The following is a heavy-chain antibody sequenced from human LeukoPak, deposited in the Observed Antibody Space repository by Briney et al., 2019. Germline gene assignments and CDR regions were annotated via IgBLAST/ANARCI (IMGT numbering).Heavy chain of an antibody. CDR2: LNTHSGGT. CDR1: GYTFTGHY. Sequence: ASVKVSCKASGYTFTGHYIHWVRQAPGQGLEWMGWLNTHSGGTGYAQKFQGRVTMTRDTSISTAYLELSRLRSDDTSVYYCARGARVDATAGGWFDPWGQGTLVTVSS. V-gene: IGHV1-2*02. CDR3: ARGARVDATAGGWFDP. D-gene: IGHD2-15*01. J-gene: IGHJ5*02.